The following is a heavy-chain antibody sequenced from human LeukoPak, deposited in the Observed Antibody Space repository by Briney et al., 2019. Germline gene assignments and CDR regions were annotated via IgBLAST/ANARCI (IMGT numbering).Heavy chain of an antibody. J-gene: IGHJ6*02. V-gene: IGHV3-48*03. CDR3: AREARDYGHYVGGVNYYGMDV. CDR2: ISSSGSTI. Sequence: GGSLTLSCAASGFTFSSYEMNWVRQAPGKGLEWVSYISSSGSTIYSAASVKCLFTISRDNAKNSLYLQMNSLTAEETAVYYCAREARDYGHYVGGVNYYGMDVWGQGTTVTVSS. CDR1: GFTFSSYE. D-gene: IGHD4-17*01.